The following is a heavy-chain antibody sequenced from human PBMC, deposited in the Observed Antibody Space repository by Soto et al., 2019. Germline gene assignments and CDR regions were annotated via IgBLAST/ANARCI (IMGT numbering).Heavy chain of an antibody. D-gene: IGHD6-19*01. CDR1: GYTFSSYG. CDR2: ISPENGNT. V-gene: IGHV1-18*04. Sequence: ASVKVSCKTSGYTFSSYGISWVRQAPGQGLEWMGWISPENGNTDVAQKLQGRVSLTTETSTNTAYMEVRSLTSDDTAVYYCARDQVAMTGTGHWFDPWGQGTLVTVSS. J-gene: IGHJ5*02. CDR3: ARDQVAMTGTGHWFDP.